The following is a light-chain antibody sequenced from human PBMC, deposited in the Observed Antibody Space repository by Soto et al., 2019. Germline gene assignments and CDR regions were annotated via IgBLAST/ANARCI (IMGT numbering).Light chain of an antibody. CDR1: QGISSY. CDR3: QQLNSYPFT. CDR2: AAS. V-gene: IGKV1-8*01. J-gene: IGKJ5*01. Sequence: AIRMTQSPSSLSASTGDRVTITCRASQGISSYLAWYQQKPGKAPKLLIYAASTLQSGVPSRFSGSGSGTHFTLTISSLQPEDFATYYCQQLNSYPFTFGQGTRLEIK.